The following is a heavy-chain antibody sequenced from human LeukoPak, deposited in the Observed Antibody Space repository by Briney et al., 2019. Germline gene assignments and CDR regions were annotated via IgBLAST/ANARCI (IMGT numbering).Heavy chain of an antibody. CDR1: GFDFSDYY. Sequence: GGSLRLSCAASGFDFSDYYMSWIRQAPGKGLEWISYISGSGYTTEYADAVKGRFSISRDNAGNSLYLEMSGLRVEDTAVYYCARDPNYDIWSGYLAYAYDVWGQGTMVTVAS. CDR2: ISGSGYTT. J-gene: IGHJ3*01. V-gene: IGHV3-11*04. D-gene: IGHD3-3*01. CDR3: ARDPNYDIWSGYLAYAYDV.